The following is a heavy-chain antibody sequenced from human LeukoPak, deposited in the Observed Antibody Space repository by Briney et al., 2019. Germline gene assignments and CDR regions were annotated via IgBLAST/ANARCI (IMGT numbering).Heavy chain of an antibody. Sequence: ASVKVSCKASGYTFTGYYMHWVRQAPGQGLEWMGWINPNSGGTNYAQKFQGRVTITRNTSISTAYMELSSLRSEDTAVYYCARGRLSCSGGSCSSFDYWGQGTLVTVSS. D-gene: IGHD2-15*01. V-gene: IGHV1-2*02. CDR1: GYTFTGYY. CDR2: INPNSGGT. CDR3: ARGRLSCSGGSCSSFDY. J-gene: IGHJ4*02.